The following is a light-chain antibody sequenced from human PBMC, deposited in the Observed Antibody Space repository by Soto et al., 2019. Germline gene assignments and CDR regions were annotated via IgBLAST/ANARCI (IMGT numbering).Light chain of an antibody. V-gene: IGKV3-11*01. CDR1: QSVSSS. CDR2: DAS. CDR3: QQRYNWPIT. J-gene: IGKJ3*01. Sequence: EIVLTQSPATLSLSPGERVTLSCRASQSVSSSLAWYQQKPGQAPRLLIFDASNRATGIPARFSGSGSGTDFTLTISSLESEDFAVYYCQQRYNWPITFGPGTNVHIK.